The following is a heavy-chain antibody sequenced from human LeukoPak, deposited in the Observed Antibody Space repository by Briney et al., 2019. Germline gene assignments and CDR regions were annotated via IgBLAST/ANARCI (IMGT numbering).Heavy chain of an antibody. Sequence: GGSLRLSCAASGFTFSSYSMTWVRQAPGKGLEWVSSISSSSSYIYYADSVKGRFTISRDNAKNSLYLQMNSLRAEDTAVYYCARDGQWLAPNWFDPWGQGTLVTVSS. CDR3: ARDGQWLAPNWFDP. V-gene: IGHV3-21*01. D-gene: IGHD6-19*01. CDR2: ISSSSSYI. CDR1: GFTFSSYS. J-gene: IGHJ5*02.